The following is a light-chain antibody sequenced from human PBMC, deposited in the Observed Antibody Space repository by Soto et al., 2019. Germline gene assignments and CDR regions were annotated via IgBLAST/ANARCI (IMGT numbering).Light chain of an antibody. J-gene: IGKJ4*01. CDR3: QQYDRWPVT. Sequence: EIVMTQSPATLSVSPGARATLSCRASQSVSSNLAWYQQKPGQAPRLLIYGASTRATGIPARFSGSGSGTEFTLTIDRLQSADFAVYYCQQYDRWPVTFGGGTKVDIK. CDR2: GAS. V-gene: IGKV3-15*01. CDR1: QSVSSN.